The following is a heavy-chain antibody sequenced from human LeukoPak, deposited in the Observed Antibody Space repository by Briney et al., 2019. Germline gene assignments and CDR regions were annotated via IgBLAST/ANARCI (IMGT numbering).Heavy chain of an antibody. J-gene: IGHJ5*02. V-gene: IGHV4-34*01. CDR3: ARERRGYYGKRNNWFDP. CDR1: GGSFSGYY. Sequence: SETLSLTCAVYGGSFSGYYWSWIRQPPGKGLEWIGEINHSGSTNYNPSLKSRVTISVDTSKNQFSLKLSSVTAADTAVYYCARERRGYYGKRNNWFDPWGRGTLVTVSS. D-gene: IGHD3-10*01. CDR2: INHSGST.